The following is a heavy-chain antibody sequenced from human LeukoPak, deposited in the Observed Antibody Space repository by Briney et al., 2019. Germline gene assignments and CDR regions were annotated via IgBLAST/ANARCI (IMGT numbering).Heavy chain of an antibody. J-gene: IGHJ6*03. CDR1: GFTFTSYG. CDR2: ISAYNGNT. V-gene: IGHV1-18*01. CDR3: ARDGGTDYYYYYYMDV. Sequence: GGSLRLSCAASGFTFTSYGISWVRQAPGQGLEWMGWISAYNGNTNYAQKLQGRVTMTTDTSTSTAYMELRSLRSDDTAVYYCARDGGTDYYYYYYMDVWGKGTTVTISS. D-gene: IGHD4-23*01.